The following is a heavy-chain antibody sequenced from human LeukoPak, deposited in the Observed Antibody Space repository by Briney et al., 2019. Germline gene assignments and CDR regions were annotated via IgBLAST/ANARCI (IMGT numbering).Heavy chain of an antibody. V-gene: IGHV3-33*01. J-gene: IGHJ4*02. CDR3: ASDREYYYGSGSFDY. CDR2: IWYDGYNK. CDR1: GFTFSDYG. Sequence: GRSLRLSCTASGFTFSDYGMHWVRQAPGKGLEWVAIIWYDGYNKYYADSVRGRFTISRDNSKNTVYVQMNNLRAEDTAVYYCASDREYYYGSGSFDYWGQGTLVTVSS. D-gene: IGHD3-10*01.